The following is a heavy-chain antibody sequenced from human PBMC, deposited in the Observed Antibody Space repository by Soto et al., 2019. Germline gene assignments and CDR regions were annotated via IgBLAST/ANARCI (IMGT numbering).Heavy chain of an antibody. J-gene: IGHJ4*02. Sequence: GASVKVSCKVSGDTLTELSMHWVRQAPGKGLEWMGGFDPEDGETIYAQKFQGRVTMTEDTSTDTAYMELSSLRSEDTAVYYCATKYSSGWYRPHLDYWGQGTLVTVSS. CDR2: FDPEDGET. CDR3: ATKYSSGWYRPHLDY. V-gene: IGHV1-24*01. CDR1: GDTLTELS. D-gene: IGHD6-19*01.